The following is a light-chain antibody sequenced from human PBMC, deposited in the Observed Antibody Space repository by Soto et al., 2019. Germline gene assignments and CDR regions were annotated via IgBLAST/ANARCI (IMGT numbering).Light chain of an antibody. J-gene: IGKJ1*01. V-gene: IGKV1-5*03. CDR1: QTISSW. Sequence: DIQMTKSPSTLSGSVGDRVAITCRASQTISSWLAWYQQKPGKAPKLLIYKASTLKSGVPSRFSGSGSGTEFTLTISSLQPDDFATYYCQIYKRYSEAFGQVT. CDR2: KAS. CDR3: QIYKRYSEA.